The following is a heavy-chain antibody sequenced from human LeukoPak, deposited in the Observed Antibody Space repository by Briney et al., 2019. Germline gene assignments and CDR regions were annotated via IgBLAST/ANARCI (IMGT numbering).Heavy chain of an antibody. V-gene: IGHV1-2*02. CDR2: INPNSGGT. Sequence: ASVKVSCKASGYSFTYYGISWVRQAPGQGLEWMGWINPNSGGTNYAQKFQGRVTMTRDTSISTAYMELSRLRSDDTAVYYCARVMVKDIPHCSSTSCYGVVIGAFDIWGQGTMVTVSS. D-gene: IGHD2-2*01. J-gene: IGHJ3*02. CDR1: GYSFTYYG. CDR3: ARVMVKDIPHCSSTSCYGVVIGAFDI.